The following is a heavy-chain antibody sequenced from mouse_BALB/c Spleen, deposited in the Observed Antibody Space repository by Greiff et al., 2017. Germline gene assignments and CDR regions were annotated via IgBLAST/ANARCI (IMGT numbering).Heavy chain of an antibody. CDR1: GYSITSDYA. V-gene: IGHV3-2*02. Sequence: EVKLMESGPGLVKPSQSLSLTCTVTGYSITSDYAWYWIRQFPGNKLEWMGYISYSGSTSYNPSLKSRISITRDTSKNQFFLQLNSVTTEDTATYYCARSDGNYAWFAYGGQGTLVTVSA. D-gene: IGHD2-1*01. J-gene: IGHJ3*01. CDR3: ARSDGNYAWFAY. CDR2: ISYSGST.